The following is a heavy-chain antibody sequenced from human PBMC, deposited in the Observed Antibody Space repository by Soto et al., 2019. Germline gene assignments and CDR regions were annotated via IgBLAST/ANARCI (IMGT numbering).Heavy chain of an antibody. CDR2: IYHIGST. V-gene: IGHV4-4*02. CDR1: GGSITSSNW. J-gene: IGHJ6*02. Sequence: PSETLSLTCAVSGGSITSSNWWSWVRQPPGKGLEWIGEIYHIGSTNYNPSPKSRVTISVDTSKNQFSLELSSVTAADTAVYYCARELLDYYYYGMDVWGQGTTVTVSS. D-gene: IGHD1-26*01. CDR3: ARELLDYYYYGMDV.